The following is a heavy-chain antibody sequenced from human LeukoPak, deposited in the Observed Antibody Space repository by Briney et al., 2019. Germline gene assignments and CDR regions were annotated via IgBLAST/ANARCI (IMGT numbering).Heavy chain of an antibody. CDR3: ARGPRYSYGYYLGY. Sequence: PSETLSHTCTVSGGSISSYYWSWIRQPPGKGLEWIGYIYYSGSTNYNPSLKSRVTISVDTSKNQFSLKLSSVTAADTAVYYCARGPRYSYGYYLGYWGQGTLVTVSS. J-gene: IGHJ4*02. V-gene: IGHV4-59*01. CDR1: GGSISSYY. CDR2: IYYSGST. D-gene: IGHD5-18*01.